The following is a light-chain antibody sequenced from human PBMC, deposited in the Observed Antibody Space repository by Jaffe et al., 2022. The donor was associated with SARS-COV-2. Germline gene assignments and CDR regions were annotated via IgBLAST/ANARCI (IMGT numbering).Light chain of an antibody. CDR3: QQYNLWPYT. J-gene: IGKJ2*01. V-gene: IGKV3-15*01. Sequence: EIVMTQSPATLSVSPGERATLSCRASQSVSSNLAWYHQKPGQAPRLLIYGASTRATGIPARFSGSGSGTEFTLTITSLQSEDFAIYYCQQYNLWPYTFGQGTKLEIK. CDR2: GAS. CDR1: QSVSSN.